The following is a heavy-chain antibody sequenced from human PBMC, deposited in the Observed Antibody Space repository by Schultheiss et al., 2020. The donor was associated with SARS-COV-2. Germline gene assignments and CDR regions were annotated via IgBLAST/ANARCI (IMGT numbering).Heavy chain of an antibody. Sequence: ASVKVSCKASGGTFSSYAISWVRQAPGQGLEWMGWMNPNSGGTNYAQKFQGRVTMTRDTSISTAYMELSRLRSDDTAVYYCALSILAAAGNDGPCDWGQGTLVTVSS. CDR1: GGTFSSYA. D-gene: IGHD6-13*01. J-gene: IGHJ4*02. CDR2: MNPNSGGT. V-gene: IGHV1-2*02. CDR3: ALSILAAAGNDGPCD.